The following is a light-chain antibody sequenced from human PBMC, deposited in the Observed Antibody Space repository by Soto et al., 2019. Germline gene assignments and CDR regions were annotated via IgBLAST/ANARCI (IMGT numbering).Light chain of an antibody. CDR2: DNI. Sequence: QSVLTQPPSVSGAPGQRVTISCTGSSSNIGAGYDVHWYQQLPGTAPKLLIYDNINRPSGVPDRFSGSKSGTSASLAITGLQAEDEADHYCQSYDSSLSGYVFGTGTKVTVL. CDR3: QSYDSSLSGYV. J-gene: IGLJ1*01. V-gene: IGLV1-40*01. CDR1: SSNIGAGYD.